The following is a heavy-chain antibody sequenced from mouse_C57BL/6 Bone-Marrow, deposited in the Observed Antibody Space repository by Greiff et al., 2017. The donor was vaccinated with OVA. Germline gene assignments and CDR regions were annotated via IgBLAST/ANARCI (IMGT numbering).Heavy chain of an antibody. Sequence: VQLQQSVAELVRPGASVKLSCTASGFNIKNTYMHWVKQRPEQGLEWVGRIDPANGNTKYAPTFQGKATITEDTSSNTAYLQLSSLTSEDTAIYYCARSRRSLYWYFDVWGTGTTVTVSS. CDR3: ARSRRSLYWYFDV. CDR2: IDPANGNT. CDR1: GFNIKNTY. J-gene: IGHJ1*03. V-gene: IGHV14-3*01.